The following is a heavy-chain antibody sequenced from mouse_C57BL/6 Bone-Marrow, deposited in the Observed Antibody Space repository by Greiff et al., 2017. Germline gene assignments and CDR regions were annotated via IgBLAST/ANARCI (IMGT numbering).Heavy chain of an antibody. Sequence: VMLVESGGGLVKPGGSLKLSCAASGFTFSDYGMHWVRQAPEQGLEWVAYISSGSSTTYYADTVKGRFTISIDTAKNTLFLQLTSLRSEDTAMYYCARPGYSNFYAMDYWGQGTSVTVSS. CDR3: ARPGYSNFYAMDY. V-gene: IGHV5-17*01. CDR1: GFTFSDYG. D-gene: IGHD2-5*01. J-gene: IGHJ4*01. CDR2: ISSGSSTT.